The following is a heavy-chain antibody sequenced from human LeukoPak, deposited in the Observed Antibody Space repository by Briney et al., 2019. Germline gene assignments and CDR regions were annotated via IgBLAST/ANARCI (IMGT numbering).Heavy chain of an antibody. D-gene: IGHD3-10*01. Sequence: GASVKVSCKASGYTFTSYGISWVRQAPGQGLEWMGWISAYNGNTNYAQKLQGRVTMTTDTSTSTAYMELRSLRSDDTAVYYCARVNSLLWFGESNHYMDVWGKGTTVTISS. J-gene: IGHJ6*03. CDR3: ARVNSLLWFGESNHYMDV. V-gene: IGHV1-18*01. CDR1: GYTFTSYG. CDR2: ISAYNGNT.